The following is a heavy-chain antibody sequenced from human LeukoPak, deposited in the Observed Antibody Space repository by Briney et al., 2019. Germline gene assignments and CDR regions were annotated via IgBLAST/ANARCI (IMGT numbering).Heavy chain of an antibody. V-gene: IGHV3-23*01. CDR2: IVGSGAST. CDR1: GFTFSNYA. D-gene: IGHD3-9*01. CDR3: AKWGDYDVLTGYYDSDY. J-gene: IGHJ4*02. Sequence: PGASLRLSCAASGFTFSNYAMSWVRQAPGKGLEWVSAIVGSGASTYHADSVKGRFIISRDNSKNTLYLQMNSLRAEDTALYYCAKWGDYDVLTGYYDSDYWGQGTLVTVSS.